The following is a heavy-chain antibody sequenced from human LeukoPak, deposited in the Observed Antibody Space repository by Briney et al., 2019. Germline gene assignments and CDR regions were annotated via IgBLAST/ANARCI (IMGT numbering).Heavy chain of an antibody. CDR2: IYYSGST. CDR1: GGSISSSSYY. D-gene: IGHD2-2*01. V-gene: IGHV4-39*07. CDR3: ARLPGVVIPAAMEILDY. J-gene: IGHJ4*02. Sequence: SETLSLTCTVSGGSISSSSYYWGWIRQPPGKGLEWIGNIYYSGSTYYNPSLKSRVTISVDTSKNQFSLKLSSVTAADTAVYYCARLPGVVIPAAMEILDYWGQGTLVTVSS.